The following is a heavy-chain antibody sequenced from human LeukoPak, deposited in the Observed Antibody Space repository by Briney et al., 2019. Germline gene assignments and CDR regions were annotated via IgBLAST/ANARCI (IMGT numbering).Heavy chain of an antibody. V-gene: IGHV3-23*01. CDR1: GFTFSSYA. D-gene: IGHD3-10*01. Sequence: GGSLRLSCAASGFTFSSYAMSWVHQAPGKGLEWVSAISGSGGSTYYADSVKGRFTISRDNSKNTLYLQMNSLRAEDTAVYYCAKDRVWFGELLYTNWFDPWGQGTLVTVSS. CDR2: ISGSGGST. J-gene: IGHJ5*02. CDR3: AKDRVWFGELLYTNWFDP.